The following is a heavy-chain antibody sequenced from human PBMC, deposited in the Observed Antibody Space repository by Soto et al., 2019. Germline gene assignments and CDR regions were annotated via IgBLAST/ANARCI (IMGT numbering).Heavy chain of an antibody. CDR3: AARGGSGWYDYGMDV. Sequence: ASVKVSCKASGFTFTSSAVQWVRQARGQRLEWIGWIVVGSGNTNYAQKFQERVTITRDMSTSTAYMELSSLRSEDTAVYYCAARGGSGWYDYGMDVWGQGTTVTV. J-gene: IGHJ6*02. CDR2: IVVGSGNT. D-gene: IGHD6-19*01. CDR1: GFTFTSSA. V-gene: IGHV1-58*01.